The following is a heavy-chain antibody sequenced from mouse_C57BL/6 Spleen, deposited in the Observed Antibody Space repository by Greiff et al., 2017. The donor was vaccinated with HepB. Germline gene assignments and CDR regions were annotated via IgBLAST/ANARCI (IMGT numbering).Heavy chain of an antibody. CDR1: GFSLTSYG. CDR2: IWRGGST. J-gene: IGHJ2*01. D-gene: IGHD1-1*01. Sequence: VKLMESGPGLVQPSQSLSITCTVSGFSLTSYGVHWVRQSPGKGLEWLGVIWRGGSTDYNAAFMSRLSITKDNSKSQVFFKMNSLQADDTAIYYCATSITTVVASFDYWGQGTTLTVSS. V-gene: IGHV2-5*01. CDR3: ATSITTVVASFDY.